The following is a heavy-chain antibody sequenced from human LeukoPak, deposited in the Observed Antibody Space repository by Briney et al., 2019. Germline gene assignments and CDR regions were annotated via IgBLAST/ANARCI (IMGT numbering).Heavy chain of an antibody. CDR2: IRYDGSNK. D-gene: IGHD6-19*01. V-gene: IGHV3-30*02. CDR1: GFTFNNYG. Sequence: GGSLRLSCAASGFTFNNYGMHWVRQAPGKGLEWVAFIRYDGSNKYYADSVKGRFTISRDNFKNTLYLQMKSLRAEDTAMYYCARGVRIAVAGYIDYWGQGTLVTVSS. CDR3: ARGVRIAVAGYIDY. J-gene: IGHJ4*02.